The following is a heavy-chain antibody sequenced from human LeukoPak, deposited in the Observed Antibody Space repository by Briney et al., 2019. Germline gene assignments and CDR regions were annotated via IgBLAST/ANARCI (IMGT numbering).Heavy chain of an antibody. Sequence: GGSLRLSCAASGLTFGNYWMLWLRQAPGKGLEWVANIKQDGNEKYYVNSVKGRFTISRDNAQNSLYLQMNSLRAEDTAVYYCATSPRGSSNYWGRGTLVTVSS. CDR1: GLTFGNYW. J-gene: IGHJ4*02. V-gene: IGHV3-7*01. CDR3: ATSPRGSSNY. CDR2: IKQDGNEK. D-gene: IGHD6-19*01.